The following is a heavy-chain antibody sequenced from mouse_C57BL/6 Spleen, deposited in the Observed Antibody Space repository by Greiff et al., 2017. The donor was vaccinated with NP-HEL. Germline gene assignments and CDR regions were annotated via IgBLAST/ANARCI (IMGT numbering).Heavy chain of an antibody. CDR3: ARSYYGSSSDWYFDV. CDR1: GFNINDYY. Sequence: VQLKQSGAELVKPGASVKLSCTASGFNINDYYMHWVKQSTEQGLEWIGSIDPDDGETKYAPKFQGKATLTADTSSNTAYLQLSSLTSEDTAVYYCARSYYGSSSDWYFDVWGTGTTVTVSS. V-gene: IGHV14-2*01. J-gene: IGHJ1*03. D-gene: IGHD1-1*01. CDR2: IDPDDGET.